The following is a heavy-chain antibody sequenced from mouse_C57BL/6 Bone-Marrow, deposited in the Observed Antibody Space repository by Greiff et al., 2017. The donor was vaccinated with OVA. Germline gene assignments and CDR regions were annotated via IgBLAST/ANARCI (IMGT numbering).Heavy chain of an antibody. CDR3: ARRAGAMDY. D-gene: IGHD3-1*01. Sequence: QVQLKESGPELVKPGASVKISCKASGYAFSSSWMNWVKQRPGKGLEWIGRIYPGDGDTNYNGKFKGKATLTADKSSSTAYMQLSSLTSEDSAVYFCARRAGAMDYWGQGTSVTVSS. V-gene: IGHV1-82*01. CDR1: GYAFSSSW. CDR2: IYPGDGDT. J-gene: IGHJ4*01.